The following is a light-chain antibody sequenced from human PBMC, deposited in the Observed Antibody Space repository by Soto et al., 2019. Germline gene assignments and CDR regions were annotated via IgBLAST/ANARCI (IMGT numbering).Light chain of an antibody. J-gene: IGKJ3*01. CDR2: DAS. Sequence: EIVLTQSPDTLSLSPGERATLSCRASQSVSSSLAWYQQIPGQAPRLPIYDASNRATGIPARFSGSGSGTDFTLTISSLEPEDFAVYYCQQRSNWPPEVTFGPGTKVDIK. CDR3: QQRSNWPPEVT. CDR1: QSVSSS. V-gene: IGKV3-11*01.